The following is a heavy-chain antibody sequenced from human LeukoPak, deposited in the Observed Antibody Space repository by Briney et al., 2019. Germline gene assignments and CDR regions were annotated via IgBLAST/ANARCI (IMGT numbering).Heavy chain of an antibody. CDR3: ARRATHDWSGYYTTSFDY. Sequence: TPDTLTLICSVCGGPLSLCSEYCPRIRKPPGRGLGSNGSRWYREITYYNPSLKSRVTISVDTSKNQFSLKLSSVTAADTAVYYCARRATHDWSGYYTTSFDYWGQGTLVTVSS. CDR1: GGPLSLCSEY. V-gene: IGHV4-39*01. CDR2: RWYREIT. D-gene: IGHD3-3*01. J-gene: IGHJ4*02.